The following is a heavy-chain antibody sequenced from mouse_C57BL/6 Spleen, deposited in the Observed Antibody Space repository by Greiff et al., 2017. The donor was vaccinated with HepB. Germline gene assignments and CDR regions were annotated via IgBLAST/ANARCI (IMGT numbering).Heavy chain of an antibody. D-gene: IGHD2-12*01. CDR1: GYTFTSYW. Sequence: VQLQQPGAELVKPGASVKLSCKASGYTFTSYWMQWVKQRPGQGLEWIGEIDPSDSYTNYNQKFKGKATLTVDTSSSTAYMQLSSLTSEDSAVYYCARDDTYFDVWGTGTTVTVSS. J-gene: IGHJ1*03. V-gene: IGHV1-50*01. CDR3: ARDDTYFDV. CDR2: IDPSDSYT.